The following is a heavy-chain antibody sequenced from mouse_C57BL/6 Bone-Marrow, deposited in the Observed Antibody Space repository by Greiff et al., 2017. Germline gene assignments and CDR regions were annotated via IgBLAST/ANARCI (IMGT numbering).Heavy chain of an antibody. CDR1: GYTFTGYW. D-gene: IGHD1-1*02. Sequence: QVQLQQSGAELMKPGASVKLSCKATGYTFTGYWIEWVKQRPGHGLEWIGEILPGSGSTNYNEKFKGKATFTADTSSNTAYMQLGSLTTEVSAIYYCARRDYYCGSFAYWGQGTLVTVSA. CDR3: ARRDYYCGSFAY. V-gene: IGHV1-9*01. CDR2: ILPGSGST. J-gene: IGHJ3*01.